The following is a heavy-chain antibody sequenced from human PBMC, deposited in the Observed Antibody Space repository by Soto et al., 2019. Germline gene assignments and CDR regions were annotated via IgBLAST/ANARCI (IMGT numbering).Heavy chain of an antibody. D-gene: IGHD3-10*01. V-gene: IGHV4-59*08. CDR3: ARHVNRGAIFDY. J-gene: IGHJ4*02. Sequence: SETLSVTCTVSGGSISPYYWSWIRQPPGKELEWIAYINYSGSTTYNPSLRSRVTISVDTSKNQLSLKLSSVTAADTAVYYCARHVNRGAIFDYWGQGTLVTVSS. CDR2: INYSGST. CDR1: GGSISPYY.